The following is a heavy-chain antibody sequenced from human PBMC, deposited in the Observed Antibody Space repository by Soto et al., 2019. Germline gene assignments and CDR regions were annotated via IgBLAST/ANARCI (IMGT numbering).Heavy chain of an antibody. D-gene: IGHD6-13*01. Sequence: QVQLVQSGAEVKKPGSSVKVSCKASGGNFSTSAISWVRQAPGQGLEWMGGIIPLFRTANYAQRFQGRVTITRDDSTSTGYLELSSLRSEDTAVYYWARNGGGAAIGSGWFDPWGQGTLVTVSS. J-gene: IGHJ5*02. CDR1: GGNFSTSA. CDR3: ARNGGGAAIGSGWFDP. V-gene: IGHV1-69*01. CDR2: IIPLFRTA.